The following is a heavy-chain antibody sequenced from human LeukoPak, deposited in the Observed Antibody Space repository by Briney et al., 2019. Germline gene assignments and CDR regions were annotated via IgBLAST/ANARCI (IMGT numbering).Heavy chain of an antibody. V-gene: IGHV3-48*04. CDR1: GFTFSSYS. J-gene: IGHJ4*02. D-gene: IGHD3-22*01. CDR3: ARDQFYDSSGYYYTIYCFDY. CDR2: ISSSSSTI. Sequence: GGSLRLSCAASGFTFSSYSMNWVRQAPGKGLEWVSYISSSSSTIYYADSVKGRFTISRDNAKNSLYLQMNSLRAEDTAVYYCARDQFYDSSGYYYTIYCFDYWGQGALVTVSS.